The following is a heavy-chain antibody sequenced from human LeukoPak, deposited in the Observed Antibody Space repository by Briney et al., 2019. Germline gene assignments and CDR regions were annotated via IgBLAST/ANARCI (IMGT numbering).Heavy chain of an antibody. J-gene: IGHJ4*02. CDR1: GGSISSYY. D-gene: IGHD1-26*01. Sequence: PSETLSLTCTVSGGSISSYYWSWIRQPPGKGLEWIGYIYYSGSTNYNPSLKSRVTISVDTSKKQFSLKLSSVTAADTAVYYCARESGSYYWDYWGQGTLVTVSS. V-gene: IGHV4-59*12. CDR2: IYYSGST. CDR3: ARESGSYYWDY.